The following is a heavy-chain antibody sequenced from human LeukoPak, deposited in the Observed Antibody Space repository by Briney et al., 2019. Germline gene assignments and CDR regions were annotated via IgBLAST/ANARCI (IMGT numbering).Heavy chain of an antibody. CDR2: IYYSGST. CDR1: GGSISSYY. Sequence: PSETLSLTCTVSGGSISSYYWSWIRQPPGKGLEWIGYIYYSGSTNYNPSLKSRVTISVDTSKNQLSLKLSSVTAADTAVYYCAREKITTGTTRGYYYYYGMDVWGQGTTVTVSS. V-gene: IGHV4-59*01. D-gene: IGHD1-1*01. CDR3: AREKITTGTTRGYYYYYGMDV. J-gene: IGHJ6*02.